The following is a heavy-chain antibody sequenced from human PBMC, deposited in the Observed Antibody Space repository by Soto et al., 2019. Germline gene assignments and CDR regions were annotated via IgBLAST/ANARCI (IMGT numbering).Heavy chain of an antibody. J-gene: IGHJ4*02. CDR1: GFTFSNYA. CDR2: ISGRGGST. Sequence: EVQLLESGGALVQPGGSLRLSCAASGFTFSNYAMSWVRQTPEKGLEWVSTISGRGGSTNYADSVRGRFIISRDNSNHTLYLQMNSLRAEDTAIYHCAHTIYTTVTTLGFDSWGQGTLVTVSP. V-gene: IGHV3-23*01. D-gene: IGHD4-17*01. CDR3: AHTIYTTVTTLGFDS.